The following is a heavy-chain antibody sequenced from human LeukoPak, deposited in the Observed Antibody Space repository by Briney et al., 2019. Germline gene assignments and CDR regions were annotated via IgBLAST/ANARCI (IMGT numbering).Heavy chain of an antibody. CDR2: ISWNGGNT. V-gene: IGHV3-20*04. CDR1: GFTFIDYG. CDR3: ARDGRSGWYSDY. D-gene: IGHD6-19*01. Sequence: GGSLRLSCAASGFTFIDYGMSWVRQAPGKGLEWVSGISWNGGNTGYADSVKGRFTISRDNAKNFLYLQMNSLRAEDTAFYYCARDGRSGWYSDYWGQGALVTVSS. J-gene: IGHJ4*02.